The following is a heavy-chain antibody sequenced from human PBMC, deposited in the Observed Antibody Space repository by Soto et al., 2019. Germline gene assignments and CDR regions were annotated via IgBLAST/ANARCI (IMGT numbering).Heavy chain of an antibody. V-gene: IGHV3-74*01. Sequence: GGSLRLSCAASGFTFSSYWMHWVRQAPGKGLVWVSRINPDGSSTNYADSVKGRFTISRDNSKNTLYLQMNSLRAEDTAVYYCAKYYYGSGSYPRSAHYYYYMDVWGKGTTVTVSS. CDR2: INPDGSST. D-gene: IGHD3-10*01. CDR1: GFTFSSYW. J-gene: IGHJ6*03. CDR3: AKYYYGSGSYPRSAHYYYYMDV.